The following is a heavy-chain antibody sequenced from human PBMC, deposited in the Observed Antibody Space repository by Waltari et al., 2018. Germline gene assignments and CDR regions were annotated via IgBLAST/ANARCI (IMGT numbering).Heavy chain of an antibody. D-gene: IGHD6-6*01. CDR1: GGTFSSYA. CDR2: IIPIFGTA. V-gene: IGHV1-69*01. Sequence: VQLVESGGGLVQPGSSVKVSCKASGGTFSSYAISWVRQAPGQGLEWMGGIIPIFGTANYAQKFQGRVTITADESTSTAYMELSSLRSEDTAVYYCARGRHQSIAARREEENYYYGMDVWGQGTTVTVSS. J-gene: IGHJ6*02. CDR3: ARGRHQSIAARREEENYYYGMDV.